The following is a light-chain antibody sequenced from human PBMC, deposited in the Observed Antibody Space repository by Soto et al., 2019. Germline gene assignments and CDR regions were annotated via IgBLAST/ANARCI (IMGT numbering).Light chain of an antibody. CDR1: SSDVGGYNL. Sequence: QSALTQPASVSGSPGQSITISCTGTSSDVGGYNLVSWYQQHPGKAPKLMIYEGIKRPSGVSNRFSGSKSGNTASLTIAGSQAEYEADYYCYSYANSSYVFGTGTKLTVL. V-gene: IGLV2-23*01. CDR2: EGI. J-gene: IGLJ1*01. CDR3: YSYANSSYV.